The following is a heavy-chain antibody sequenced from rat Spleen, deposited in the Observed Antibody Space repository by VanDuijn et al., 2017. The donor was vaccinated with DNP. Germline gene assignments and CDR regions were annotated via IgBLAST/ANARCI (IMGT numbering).Heavy chain of an antibody. CDR2: ISTSGSRT. CDR3: ARPNYPSTAYAMDA. Sequence: EVQLVESGGGFVQPGKSLKLSCAASGFPFSDYYMAWVRQAPEKGLEWVATISTSGSRTYYADSVKGRFTISRDKAKSSLYLQMNSLKSEDTATYYCARPNYPSTAYAMDAWGQGTSVTVSS. D-gene: IGHD1-4*01. CDR1: GFPFSDYY. J-gene: IGHJ4*01. V-gene: IGHV5-22*01.